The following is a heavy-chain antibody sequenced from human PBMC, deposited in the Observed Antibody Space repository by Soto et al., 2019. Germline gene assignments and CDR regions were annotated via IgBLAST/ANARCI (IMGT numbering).Heavy chain of an antibody. CDR2: IFSTGST. CDR3: ARGGIWFDP. CDR1: GGSISNYY. Sequence: PSETLSLTCTVSGGSISNYYWSWIRQPPGKGLEWIGYIFSTGSTKYNPSLKSRVTVSVDTSKKQFSLKLKSVTAADTAVYYCARGGIWFDPWGQGTPVTVSS. V-gene: IGHV4-59*01. J-gene: IGHJ5*02. D-gene: IGHD6-13*01.